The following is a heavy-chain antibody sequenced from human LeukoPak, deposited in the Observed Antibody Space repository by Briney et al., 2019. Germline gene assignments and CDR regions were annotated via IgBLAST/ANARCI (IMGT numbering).Heavy chain of an antibody. CDR3: ARKEGWLDYYYMDV. V-gene: IGHV3-74*01. Sequence: PGGSLRLSCDASGFSINTYTMYWVRQAPGKGLVWVSRINSDGSSTSYADSVKGRFTISRDNAKNTLYLQMNSLRAEDTAVYYCARKEGWLDYYYMDVWGKGTTVTVSS. CDR2: INSDGSST. D-gene: IGHD5-12*01. J-gene: IGHJ6*03. CDR1: GFSINTYT.